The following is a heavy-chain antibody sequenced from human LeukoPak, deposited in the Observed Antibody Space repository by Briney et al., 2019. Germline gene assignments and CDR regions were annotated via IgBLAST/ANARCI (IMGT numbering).Heavy chain of an antibody. J-gene: IGHJ4*02. D-gene: IGHD3-10*01. V-gene: IGHV3-7*01. CDR1: GFTFSTYW. CDR2: IKQDGSEK. CDR3: ARRFGSGSFENSEFGY. Sequence: PGGSLRLSCAASGFTFSTYWMTWVRQAPGKGLEWVANIKQDGSEKYYVDSVKGRFTISRDNAKNSLFLQMNSLRAEDTAVYYCARRFGSGSFENSEFGYWGQGTLVTVSS.